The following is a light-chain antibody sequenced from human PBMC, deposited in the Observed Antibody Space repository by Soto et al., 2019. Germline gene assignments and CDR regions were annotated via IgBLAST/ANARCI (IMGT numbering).Light chain of an antibody. CDR1: QGIRNY. J-gene: IGKJ3*01. CDR2: AAS. V-gene: IGKV1-27*01. CDR3: QKYSSVPV. Sequence: DIQMTQSPTSLSASVGDRVTITCRASQGIRNYVAWYQQIPGKAPKLLIYAASTLQSGVPSRFSGSGSGTAFTVTINGLQPEDVATYSCQKYSSVPVFGPGTKVEIK.